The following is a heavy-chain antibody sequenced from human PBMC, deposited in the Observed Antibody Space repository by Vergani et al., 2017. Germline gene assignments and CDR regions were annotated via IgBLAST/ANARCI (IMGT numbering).Heavy chain of an antibody. D-gene: IGHD3-10*01. CDR3: ARDRLLWFGEFPKFDY. CDR1: GGSFSGYY. V-gene: IGHV4-34*01. CDR2: INHSGST. J-gene: IGHJ4*02. Sequence: QVQLQQWGAGLLKPSETLSLTCAVYGGSFSGYYWSWIRQPPGKGLEWIGEINHSGSTNYNPSLKRRVTISVDTSKNQFSLKLSSVTAADTAVYYCARDRLLWFGEFPKFDYWGQGTLVTVSS.